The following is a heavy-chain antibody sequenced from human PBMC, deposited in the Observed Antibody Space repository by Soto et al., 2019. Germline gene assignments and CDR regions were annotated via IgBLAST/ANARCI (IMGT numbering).Heavy chain of an antibody. Sequence: EVLLVESGGGLIQPGGSLRLSCAVTEFSVSSYYMSWVRQAPGKGLEWVAVIYSDGTTYHADSVKGRFTISKDNFMNTLYLQMNSLRAADTAVYHCARVYGAGSWFFEYWGQGTLVTVSS. CDR2: IYSDGTT. D-gene: IGHD3-10*01. CDR3: ARVYGAGSWFFEY. V-gene: IGHV3-53*01. CDR1: EFSVSSYY. J-gene: IGHJ4*02.